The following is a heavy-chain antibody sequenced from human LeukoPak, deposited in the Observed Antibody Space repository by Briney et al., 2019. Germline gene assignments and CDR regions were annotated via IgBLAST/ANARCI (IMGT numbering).Heavy chain of an antibody. D-gene: IGHD2-2*01. V-gene: IGHV1-18*01. Sequence: ASVKVSCKASGYTFTSYGVSWVRQAPGQGLEWMGRISTYNGDTNYAQKLQGRVTMTTDTSTNTAYMELRSLSSEDTAVYYCAREGCSSTSCNHEEFDYWGQGTLVTVSS. J-gene: IGHJ4*02. CDR1: GYTFTSYG. CDR2: ISTYNGDT. CDR3: AREGCSSTSCNHEEFDY.